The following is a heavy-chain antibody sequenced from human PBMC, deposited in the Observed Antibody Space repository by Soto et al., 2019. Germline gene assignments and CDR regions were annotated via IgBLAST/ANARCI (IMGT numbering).Heavy chain of an antibody. CDR1: GGSFSGYY. CDR3: ERGRVDTMVRGVITPFDY. CDR2: INHSGST. V-gene: IGHV4-34*01. J-gene: IGHJ4*02. D-gene: IGHD3-10*01. Sequence: QVQLQQWGAGLLKPSETLSLTCAVYGGSFSGYYWSWIRQPPGKGREWIGEINHSGSTNYNPSLKSRVTISVDTSKNQFSLKLRSVTAADTAVYYCERGRVDTMVRGVITPFDYWGQGTLVTVSS.